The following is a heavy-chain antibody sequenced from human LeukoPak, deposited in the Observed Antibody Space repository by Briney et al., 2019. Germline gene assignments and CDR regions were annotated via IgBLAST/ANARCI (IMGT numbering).Heavy chain of an antibody. CDR2: IKQDGSEK. D-gene: IGHD3-16*02. CDR1: EFMFSAYW. J-gene: IGHJ4*02. V-gene: IGHV3-7*04. Sequence: GGSLRLSCVASEFMFSAYWMSWVRQAPGNGLEWVATIKQDGSEKYYVDSVKGRFTTSRDNAKNSLYLQMNSLRVEDTAVYYCARPSRGSSRDCWGQGTLVTVSS. CDR3: ARPSRGSSRDC.